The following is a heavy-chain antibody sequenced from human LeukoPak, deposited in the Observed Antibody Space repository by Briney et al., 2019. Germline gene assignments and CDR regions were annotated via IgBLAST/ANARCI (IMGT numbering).Heavy chain of an antibody. Sequence: GASVTVSFKASGFTFTNSAMQWVRQARGQRLEWIGWIVVGSGNTNYAQKFQERVTITRDMSTSTAYMELSSLRSEDTAVYYCAAGGYSGYDDYYYYGMDVWGQGTTVTVSS. CDR2: IVVGSGNT. V-gene: IGHV1-58*02. CDR1: GFTFTNSA. D-gene: IGHD5-12*01. CDR3: AAGGYSGYDDYYYYGMDV. J-gene: IGHJ6*02.